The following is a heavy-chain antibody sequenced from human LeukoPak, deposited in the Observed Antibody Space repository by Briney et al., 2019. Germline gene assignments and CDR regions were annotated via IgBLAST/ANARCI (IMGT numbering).Heavy chain of an antibody. CDR1: GFTFSTYW. CDR2: IKPDGSDK. D-gene: IGHD5-24*01. V-gene: IGHV3-7*01. Sequence: PGGSLRLSCVGSGFTFSTYWVNWVRQAPGKGLEWVANIKPDGSDKYYVDSARGRFTFSRDNAKNSAFLQMNSRRAEDTAIYYCATISAQTFDIRGQGTLVSVSS. CDR3: ATISAQTFDI. J-gene: IGHJ3*02.